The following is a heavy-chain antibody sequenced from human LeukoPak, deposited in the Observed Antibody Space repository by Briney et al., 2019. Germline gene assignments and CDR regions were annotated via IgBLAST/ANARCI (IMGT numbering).Heavy chain of an antibody. CDR3: ARLKKGFTFDY. CDR2: IYTSGST. V-gene: IGHV4-61*02. CDR1: GGFISSGSYY. Sequence: SETLSLTCTVSGGFISSGSYYWSWIRQPAGKGLEWIGRIYTSGSTNYNPSLKSRVTISVDTSKNQFSLKLSPVTAADTAVYYCARLKKGFTFDYWGQGTLVTVSS. J-gene: IGHJ4*02.